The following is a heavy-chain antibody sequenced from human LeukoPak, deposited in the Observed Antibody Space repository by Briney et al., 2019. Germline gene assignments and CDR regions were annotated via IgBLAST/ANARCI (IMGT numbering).Heavy chain of an antibody. CDR3: ARALYYYDSSGSASYFDY. CDR2: IYYSGST. J-gene: IGHJ4*02. V-gene: IGHV4-59*01. CDR1: GGSISSYY. Sequence: SETLSLTCTVSGGSISSYYWSWVRQPPGKGLEWIGYIYYSGSTNYNPSLKSRVTISVDTSKNQFSLKLSSVTAADTAVYYCARALYYYDSSGSASYFDYWGQGTLVTVSS. D-gene: IGHD3-22*01.